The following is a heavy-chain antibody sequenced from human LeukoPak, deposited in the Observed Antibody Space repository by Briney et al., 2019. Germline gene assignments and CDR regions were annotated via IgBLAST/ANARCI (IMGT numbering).Heavy chain of an antibody. J-gene: IGHJ3*01. CDR3: AKKIRLLWASDALDL. CDR2: VTSSARTT. V-gene: IGHV3-23*01. D-gene: IGHD2-15*01. CDR1: GFTFSNYA. Sequence: GRSLRLSCTASGFTFSNYAMSWVRQAPGKGLEWVSTVTSSARTTYYADSVKGRFAISRDNSENTLYLQMNSLRAEDTAVYYCAKKIRLLWASDALDLWGQGTMVTVSS.